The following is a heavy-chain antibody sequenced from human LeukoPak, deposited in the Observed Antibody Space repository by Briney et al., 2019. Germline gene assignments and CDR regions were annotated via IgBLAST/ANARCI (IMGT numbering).Heavy chain of an antibody. CDR3: ARHVEGSNYFDY. V-gene: IGHV5-51*01. CDR2: IYPGDSDT. J-gene: IGHJ4*02. Sequence: GESLKISCKGCGSSITCYLLGWVRQMPGKGLEWMGIIYPGDSDTRYSPSFQGQVTISADKSISTAYLQWSSLKASDTAMYYCARHVEGSNYFDYWGQGTLVTVSS. D-gene: IGHD2-15*01. CDR1: GSSITCYL.